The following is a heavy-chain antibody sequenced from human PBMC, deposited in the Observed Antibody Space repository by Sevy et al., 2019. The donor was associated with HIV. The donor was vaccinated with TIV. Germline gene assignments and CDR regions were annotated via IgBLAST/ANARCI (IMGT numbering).Heavy chain of an antibody. J-gene: IGHJ3*01. V-gene: IGHV1-2*06. Sequence: ASVKVSCKASGYTFTDHYMHWVRQAPGQGLEWMGRINPKSGGTNYAQKFQGRVTMTRDTSIITAYMELSSLRSDDTAVYYCARADNIGWSTLDAFDLWGQGTMVTVSS. CDR1: GYTFTDHY. D-gene: IGHD6-19*01. CDR2: INPKSGGT. CDR3: ARADNIGWSTLDAFDL.